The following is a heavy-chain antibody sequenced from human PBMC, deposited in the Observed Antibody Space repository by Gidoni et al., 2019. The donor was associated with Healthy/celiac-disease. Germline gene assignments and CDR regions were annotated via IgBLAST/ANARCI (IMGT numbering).Heavy chain of an antibody. D-gene: IGHD2-15*01. V-gene: IGHV3-23*01. J-gene: IGHJ4*02. Sequence: EVPLLESGGGLVQPGGSLRLSCAASGFTLRSYAMSWVRQAPGKGLEWVSAISGSGGSTYYADSVKGLFTISRDNSKNTLYRQMNSLRAEDTAVYYCAKAPTVVVAAGFDYWGQGTLVTVSS. CDR3: AKAPTVVVAAGFDY. CDR2: ISGSGGST. CDR1: GFTLRSYA.